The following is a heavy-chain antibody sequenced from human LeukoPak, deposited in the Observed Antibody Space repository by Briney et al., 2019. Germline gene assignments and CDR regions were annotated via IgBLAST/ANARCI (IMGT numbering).Heavy chain of an antibody. CDR2: ISGSGGST. CDR3: AKRHCSSTHCYAFDY. J-gene: IGHJ4*02. Sequence: PGGSLGLSCATSGFTYSSCVMAWVRQAPGKGLEWVSSISGSGGSTYYADSVKGRFTISRDNSMNTLYLQMNSLTAEDTAAYYCAKRHCSSTHCYAFDYWGQGTLVTVPS. V-gene: IGHV3-23*01. D-gene: IGHD2-2*01. CDR1: GFTYSSCV.